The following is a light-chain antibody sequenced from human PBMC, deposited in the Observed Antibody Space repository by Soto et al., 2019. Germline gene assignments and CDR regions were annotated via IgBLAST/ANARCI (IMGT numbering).Light chain of an antibody. CDR1: QSVSNS. CDR3: QQHSSSPPT. Sequence: ENVLTQSPGTLSLSPGERATLSCRTSQSVSNSLAWYQQKPGQAPRLLITDSSKRATGIPDRFSGSGSGTDFTLTISRLEPEDFAVYYCQQHSSSPPTFGQWSKVEIK. J-gene: IGKJ1*01. V-gene: IGKV3-20*01. CDR2: DSS.